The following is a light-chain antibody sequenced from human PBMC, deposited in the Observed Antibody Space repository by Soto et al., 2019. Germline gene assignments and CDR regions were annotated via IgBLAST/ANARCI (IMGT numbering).Light chain of an antibody. Sequence: DIQMTQSPSTLSASVGDRVTITCRASQSTSSWLAWYQQKPGKAPKLLIYKASSLKSGVPSRFSGSGSGTEFSLTISSLQPDDFATYYCQQYNTYSSAFGQGTKAEIK. CDR2: KAS. CDR1: QSTSSW. CDR3: QQYNTYSSA. J-gene: IGKJ1*01. V-gene: IGKV1-5*03.